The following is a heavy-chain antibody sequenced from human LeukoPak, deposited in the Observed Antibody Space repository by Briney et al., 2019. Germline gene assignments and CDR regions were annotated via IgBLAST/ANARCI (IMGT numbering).Heavy chain of an antibody. J-gene: IGHJ6*02. V-gene: IGHV1-46*01. CDR2: SNPRGGST. CDR1: GYTFTIYY. Sequence: GASVNVSCKASGYTFTIYYMHWVRQPPGQGLEWMGISNPRGGSTSYAQKFQGRVTMNSETSTSTVYMELSSLRSEHTAVYYCARDRWRITPHYGMDVWGQGTTVTVSS. CDR3: ARDRWRITPHYGMDV. D-gene: IGHD2-15*01.